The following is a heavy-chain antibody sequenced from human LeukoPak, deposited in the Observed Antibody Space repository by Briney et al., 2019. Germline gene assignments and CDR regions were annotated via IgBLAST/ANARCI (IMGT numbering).Heavy chain of an antibody. J-gene: IGHJ6*03. V-gene: IGHV3-9*01. CDR2: ITWNRDSR. CDR1: GFTFDDFA. D-gene: IGHD3-16*01. CDR3: AKGGSRLYYYYMDV. Sequence: PGGSPRLSCAASGFTFDDFAMHWVRQAPGKGLEWVSGITWNRDSRGYADSVQGRFTISRDNAKSSLSLQMHGLRAEDTALYYCAKGGSRLYYYYMDVWGKGTTVTVSS.